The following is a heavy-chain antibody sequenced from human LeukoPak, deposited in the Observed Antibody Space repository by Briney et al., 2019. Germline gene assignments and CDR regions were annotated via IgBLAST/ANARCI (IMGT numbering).Heavy chain of an antibody. V-gene: IGHV4-34*01. Sequence: SETLSLTCAVDGGSFSGYYWNWIRQPPGKGLEWIGEINNSGSTNYNPSLKSRVTISRDTSKNQFSLKLSSVTAADTAVYYCARGRAFVDWGQGTLVTVSS. CDR3: ARGRAFVD. CDR2: INNSGST. J-gene: IGHJ4*02. CDR1: GGSFSGYY.